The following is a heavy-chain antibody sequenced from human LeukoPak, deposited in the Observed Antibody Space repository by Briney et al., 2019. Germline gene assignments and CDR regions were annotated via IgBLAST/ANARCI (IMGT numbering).Heavy chain of an antibody. Sequence: SETLSLTCTVSGGSLSSYYWSWIRQPPGKRLEWIGYIYYSGSTNYNPSLKSRVTMSVDTSKNQFSLRLSSATAADTAVYYCARDKRGDGYGDFDYWGQGTLVTVSS. CDR2: IYYSGST. CDR1: GGSLSSYY. D-gene: IGHD5-24*01. CDR3: ARDKRGDGYGDFDY. J-gene: IGHJ4*02. V-gene: IGHV4-59*01.